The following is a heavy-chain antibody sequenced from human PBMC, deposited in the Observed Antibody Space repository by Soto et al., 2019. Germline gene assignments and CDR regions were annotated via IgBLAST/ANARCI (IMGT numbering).Heavy chain of an antibody. CDR2: IIPIFGTA. Sequence: QVQLVQSGAEVKKPGSSVKVSCKASGGTFSSYAISWVRQAPGQGLEWMGGIIPIFGTANYAQKFQGRVTITADESTSTANMELSSLRSEDTSGYYCERVLMGGDYVDYYYGMDFWRQGTTVNVSS. CDR3: ERVLMGGDYVDYYYGMDF. V-gene: IGHV1-69*01. CDR1: GGTFSSYA. J-gene: IGHJ6*02. D-gene: IGHD4-17*01.